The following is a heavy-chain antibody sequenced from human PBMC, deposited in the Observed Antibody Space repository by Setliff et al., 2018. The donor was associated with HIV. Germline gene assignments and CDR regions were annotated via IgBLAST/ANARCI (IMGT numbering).Heavy chain of an antibody. J-gene: IGHJ4*02. D-gene: IGHD3-3*01. V-gene: IGHV1-18*01. CDR2: ISGNNANT. CDR1: GYSFDNYG. Sequence: ASVKVSCKTSGYSFDNYGLVWVRQAPGQGLEWMGWISGNNANTNYAQKFQDRLTMTTDTPTTTAYMELRRLKSDDTGVYFCAREVGITVFGVVGYFDYWGQGTLVTVSS. CDR3: AREVGITVFGVVGYFDY.